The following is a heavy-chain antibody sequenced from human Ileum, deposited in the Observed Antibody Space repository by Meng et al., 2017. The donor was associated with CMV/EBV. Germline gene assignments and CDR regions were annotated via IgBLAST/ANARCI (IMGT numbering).Heavy chain of an antibody. CDR2: RHKNGND. V-gene: IGHV4-61*02. CDR1: GDSISSDNYH. D-gene: IGHD2-21*01. J-gene: IGHJ4*02. CDR3: AIYYGGVGGRGY. Sequence: QGKLPDPAHGRGKLSQPLSLTCSVSGDSISSDNYHWSWIRQPAGKGLEWIGQRHKNGNDNYNASLKSRVTISIDTSKNQFSLTLTSVTAADTAVYYCAIYYGGVGGRGYWAQGTLVTVSS.